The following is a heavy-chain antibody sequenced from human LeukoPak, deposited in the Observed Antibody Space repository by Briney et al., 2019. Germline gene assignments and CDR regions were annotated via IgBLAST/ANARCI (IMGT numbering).Heavy chain of an antibody. V-gene: IGHV3-23*01. CDR3: AKDPTMILVVIPDY. J-gene: IGHJ4*02. CDR2: ISGSGGRT. D-gene: IGHD3-22*01. Sequence: GGSLRLSCVASGFTFSSDAMSWGRQAPGEGLEWGSAISGSGGRTKYADSVKGRFTIPRDNSKNTPYLQMDRRRAEDPPVNNVAKDPTMILVVIPDYWGKGTLVTVSS. CDR1: GFTFSSDA.